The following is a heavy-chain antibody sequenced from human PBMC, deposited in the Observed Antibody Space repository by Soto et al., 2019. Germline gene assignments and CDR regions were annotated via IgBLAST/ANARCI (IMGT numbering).Heavy chain of an antibody. CDR2: IYPGDSDT. J-gene: IGHJ4*02. V-gene: IGHV5-51*01. CDR1: GYSFTSYW. CDR3: ARHATYYYDSSGPYFGY. D-gene: IGHD3-22*01. Sequence: GESLKISCKGSGYSFTSYWIGWVRQMPGKGLEWMGIIYPGDSDTRYSPSFQGQVTISADKSISTAYLQWSSLKASDTAMYYCARHATYYYDSSGPYFGYWGQGTLVTVSS.